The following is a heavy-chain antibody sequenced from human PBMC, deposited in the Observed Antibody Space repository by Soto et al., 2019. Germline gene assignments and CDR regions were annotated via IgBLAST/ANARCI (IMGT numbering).Heavy chain of an antibody. CDR3: ARDFFSGGVFDI. CDR1: GGSVSSGSYY. J-gene: IGHJ3*02. V-gene: IGHV4-61*01. CDR2: MYYSGST. Sequence: SETLSLTCAVSGGSVSSGSYYWSWIRQPPGKGLEWIGYMYYSGSTNYNPSLKSRVTISVDTSKNQFSLKLSSVTAADTAVYYCARDFFSGGVFDIWGQGTMVTVSS. D-gene: IGHD2-8*01.